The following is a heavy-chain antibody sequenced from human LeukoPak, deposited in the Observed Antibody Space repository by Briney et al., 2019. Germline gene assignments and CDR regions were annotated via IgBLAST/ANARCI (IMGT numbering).Heavy chain of an antibody. D-gene: IGHD5-24*01. V-gene: IGHV1-18*01. J-gene: IGHJ3*02. CDR2: ISAYNGNT. CDR3: ARPMAASTALAFDI. CDR1: GYTFTSYG. Sequence: ASVKVSCKASGYTFTSYGISWVRQAPGQGLEWMGWISAYNGNTNYAQKLQGRVTMTTDTSTSTAYMELRSLRSDDTAVYYCARPMAASTALAFDIWGQGTMVTVSS.